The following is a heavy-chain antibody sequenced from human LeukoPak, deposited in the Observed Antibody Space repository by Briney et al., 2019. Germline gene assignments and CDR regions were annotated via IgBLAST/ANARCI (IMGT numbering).Heavy chain of an antibody. CDR1: GFTVGSTY. V-gene: IGHV3-53*01. CDR3: ASRHCSGGGCYFAGADPFDY. Sequence: GGSLRLSCAASGFTVGSTYMSWVRQAPGKGLEWVSVIYSGGNIYYIGSVKGRFTISRDTSKNTLYLQMNSLRVEDTAVYYCASRHCSGGGCYFAGADPFDYWGQGTLVTVSS. CDR2: IYSGGNI. D-gene: IGHD2-15*01. J-gene: IGHJ4*02.